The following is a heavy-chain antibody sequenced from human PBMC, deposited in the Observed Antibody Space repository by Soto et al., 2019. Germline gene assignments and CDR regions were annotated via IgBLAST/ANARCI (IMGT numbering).Heavy chain of an antibody. CDR2: IFYNGGA. J-gene: IGHJ6*02. D-gene: IGHD7-27*01. CDR1: FGPMRGYY. CDR3: ARDGDHDYFYGMDI. Sequence: LQESVPGLVKASETLSLSCSVSFGPMRGYYWSWIRQPPGKGLEWIANIFYNGGANYNPSLRSRVTTSVDKSKNSFSLRLTSVTPADTAVYYCARDGDHDYFYGMDIWGQGTTVTVS. V-gene: IGHV4-59*01.